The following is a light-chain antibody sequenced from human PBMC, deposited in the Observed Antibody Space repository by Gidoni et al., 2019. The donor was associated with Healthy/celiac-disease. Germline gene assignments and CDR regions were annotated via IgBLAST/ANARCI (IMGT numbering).Light chain of an antibody. CDR2: GAS. Sequence: EIVLTQSPGTLSLSPGERATLSCRASQSVSSSYLAGYQQKPGQAPRLLIDGASSRATGIPDRFSGSRSGTDFTLTISRLETEDFAVYYCQQYGSAPLTFGGGTKVEIK. J-gene: IGKJ4*01. CDR1: QSVSSSY. V-gene: IGKV3-20*01. CDR3: QQYGSAPLT.